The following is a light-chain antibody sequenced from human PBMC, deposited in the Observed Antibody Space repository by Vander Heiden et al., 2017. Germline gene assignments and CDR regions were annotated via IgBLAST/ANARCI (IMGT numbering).Light chain of an antibody. Sequence: QSPSALYASVGDRVTITCQSSQHISNHLNWYHQKPGKAPKLLIYDASDLETGVPSRFSGRGSGKHFPVCLESLRPHFLATYNSSQFRSLSLTFGQGTQLEIK. V-gene: IGKV1-33*01. J-gene: IGKJ5*01. CDR2: DAS. CDR3: SQFRSLSLT. CDR1: QHISNH.